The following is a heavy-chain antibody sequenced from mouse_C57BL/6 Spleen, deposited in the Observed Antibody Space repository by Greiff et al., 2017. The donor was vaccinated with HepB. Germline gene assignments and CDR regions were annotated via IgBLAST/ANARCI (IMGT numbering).Heavy chain of an antibody. CDR3: ARITTLGEGYFDV. CDR1: GFAFSRYW. CDR2: INPDSSTI. J-gene: IGHJ1*03. V-gene: IGHV4-1*01. D-gene: IGHD1-1*01. Sequence: EVKLLESGGGLVQPGGSLKLSCAASGFAFSRYWMSWVRRAPGKGLEWIGEINPDSSTINYAPSLKDKFIISRDNAKNTLYLQMSKVRSEDTALYYCARITTLGEGYFDVWGTGTTVTVSS.